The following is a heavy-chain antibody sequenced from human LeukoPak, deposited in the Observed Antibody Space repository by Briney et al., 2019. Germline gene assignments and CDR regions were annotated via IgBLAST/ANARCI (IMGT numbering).Heavy chain of an antibody. CDR3: ARGPQKYQLLSHYHYYGMDV. V-gene: IGHV4-34*01. CDR1: GGSFSGYY. J-gene: IGHJ6*02. Sequence: SETLSLTCAVYGGSFSGYYWSWIRPPPGKGLEWIGEINHSGSTNYNPSLKSRVTISVDTSKNQFSLKLSSVTAADTAVYYCARGPQKYQLLSHYHYYGMDVWGQGTTVTVSS. D-gene: IGHD2-2*01. CDR2: INHSGST.